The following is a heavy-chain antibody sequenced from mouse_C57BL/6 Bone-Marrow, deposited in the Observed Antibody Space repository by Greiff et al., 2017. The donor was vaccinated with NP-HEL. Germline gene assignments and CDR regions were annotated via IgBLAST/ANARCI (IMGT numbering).Heavy chain of an antibody. J-gene: IGHJ4*01. CDR1: GFSLTSYG. CDR2: IWSGGST. V-gene: IGHV2-2*01. CDR3: ARNFYGNYDYAMEY. Sequence: VQLQESGPGLVQPSQSLSITCTVSGFSLTSYGVHWVRQSPGKGLEWLGVIWSGGSTDYNAAFISRLSISKDNSKSQVFFKMNSLQADDTAIYYCARNFYGNYDYAMEYWGQGTSVTVSS. D-gene: IGHD2-1*01.